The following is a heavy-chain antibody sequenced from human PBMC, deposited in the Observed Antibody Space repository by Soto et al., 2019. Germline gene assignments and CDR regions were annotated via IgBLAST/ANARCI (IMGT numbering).Heavy chain of an antibody. V-gene: IGHV3-33*01. J-gene: IGHJ6*02. Sequence: GGSLRLSCAASGFTFSSYGMSWLRQDPGKGLEWVAIIWYDGSHKYYADSVKGRVTISRDNSKNTLYLQMNSLRAEDTAVYYCGRDVANYDVWSGYLGHCMDVGGQGTTVTVSS. CDR1: GFTFSSYG. CDR2: IWYDGSHK. CDR3: GRDVANYDVWSGYLGHCMDV. D-gene: IGHD3-3*01.